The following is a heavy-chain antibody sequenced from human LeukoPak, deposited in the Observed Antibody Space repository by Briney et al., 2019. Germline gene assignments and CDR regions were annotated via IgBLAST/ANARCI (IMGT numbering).Heavy chain of an antibody. Sequence: GGSLRLSCTAFGFTFGDYGLSWFRQAPGKGLEWVSYISSSSSTIYYADSVKGRFTISRDNAKNSLYLQMNSLRAEDTAVYYCARERYGDYGFDYWGQGTLVTVSS. CDR2: ISSSSSTI. D-gene: IGHD4-17*01. CDR1: GFTFGDYG. J-gene: IGHJ4*02. V-gene: IGHV3-48*01. CDR3: ARERYGDYGFDY.